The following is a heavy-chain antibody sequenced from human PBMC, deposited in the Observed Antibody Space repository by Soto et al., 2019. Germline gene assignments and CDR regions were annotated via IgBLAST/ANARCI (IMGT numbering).Heavy chain of an antibody. CDR1: GYTFTGYY. J-gene: IGHJ4*02. CDR3: ARTPSGSYYSPFDY. Sequence: ASVKVSCKASGYTFTGYYMHWVRQAPGQGLEWMGWINPNSGGTNYAQKFQGWVTMTRDTSISTAYMELSRLRSDDTAVYYCARTPSGSYYSPFDYWGQGTLVTVSS. D-gene: IGHD1-26*01. CDR2: INPNSGGT. V-gene: IGHV1-2*04.